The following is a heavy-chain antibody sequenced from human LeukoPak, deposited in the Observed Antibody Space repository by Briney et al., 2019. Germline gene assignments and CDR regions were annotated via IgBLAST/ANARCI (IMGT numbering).Heavy chain of an antibody. CDR3: ARDGGWNDVLYYFDY. Sequence: ASVKVSCKASGYTFTSYYMHWVRQAPGQVLEWMGIINPSGGSTSYAQKFQGRVTMTRDTSTSTVYMELSSLRSEDTAVYYCARDGGWNDVLYYFDYWGQGTLVTVSS. V-gene: IGHV1-46*01. J-gene: IGHJ4*02. CDR2: INPSGGST. CDR1: GYTFTSYY. D-gene: IGHD1-1*01.